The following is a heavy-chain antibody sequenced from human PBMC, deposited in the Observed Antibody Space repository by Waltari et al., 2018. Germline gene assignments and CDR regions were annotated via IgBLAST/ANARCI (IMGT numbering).Heavy chain of an antibody. CDR2: ISGSGGST. D-gene: IGHD4-4*01. V-gene: IGHV3-23*01. Sequence: EVQLLESGGGLVQPGGSLRLSCAASGFAFSSSALSWVRQAPGKGLEWVSAISGSGGSTYYADSVKGRFTISRDNSKNTLYLQMNSLRAEDTAVYYCAKDINDYSNYWGQGTLVTVSS. CDR3: AKDINDYSNY. J-gene: IGHJ4*02. CDR1: GFAFSSSA.